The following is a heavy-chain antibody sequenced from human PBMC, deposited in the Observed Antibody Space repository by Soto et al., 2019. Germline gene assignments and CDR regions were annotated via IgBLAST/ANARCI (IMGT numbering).Heavy chain of an antibody. CDR1: GGSISSYY. J-gene: IGHJ6*02. CDR2: IYYSGST. CDR3: ARGRFYYYGMDV. V-gene: IGHV4-59*01. Sequence: PSETLSLTCTVSGGSISSYYWSWIRQPPGKGLEWIGYIYYSGSTNYNPSIKSRVTISVDTSKNQFSLKLSSVTAADTAVYYCARGRFYYYGMDVWGQGTTVTVSS.